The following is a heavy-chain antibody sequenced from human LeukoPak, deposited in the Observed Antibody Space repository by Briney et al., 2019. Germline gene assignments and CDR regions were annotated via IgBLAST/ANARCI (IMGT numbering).Heavy chain of an antibody. D-gene: IGHD5-24*01. CDR3: ARASRRWLHPQHYFDY. CDR1: GGSFSGYY. V-gene: IGHV4-34*01. CDR2: INHSGST. J-gene: IGHJ4*02. Sequence: SETLSLTCAVYGGSFSGYYWSWIRQPPGKGLEWIGEINHSGSTNYNPPLKSRVTISVDTSKNQFSLKLSSVTAADTAVYYCARASRRWLHPQHYFDYWGQGTLVTVSS.